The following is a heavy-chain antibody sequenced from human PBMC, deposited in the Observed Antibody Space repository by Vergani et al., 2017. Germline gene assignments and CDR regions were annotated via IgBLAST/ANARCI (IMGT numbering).Heavy chain of an antibody. CDR2: LRYGGYNK. CDR3: VRLPRGPWNFDL. CDR1: GFTFSNYG. J-gene: IGHJ2*01. Sequence: QVQLVESGGGVVQPGGSLRLSCAASGFTFSNYGIHWVRQAPGKGLEWVAFLRYGGYNKYYPDSVKGRFTISGDTSRNTVYLQMNSLRAEDTAVYYCVRLPRGPWNFDLWGRGTLITVSS. V-gene: IGHV3-30*02.